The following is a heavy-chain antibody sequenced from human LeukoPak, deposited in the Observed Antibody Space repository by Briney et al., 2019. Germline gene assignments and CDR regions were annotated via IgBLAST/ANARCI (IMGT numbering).Heavy chain of an antibody. D-gene: IGHD6-19*01. CDR1: RFTFDDYA. J-gene: IGHJ3*02. Sequence: PGGSLRLSCAASRFTFDDYAMHWVRQAPGKGLEWVSGISWNSGSIVYADSVKGRFTNSRDNAKNSLYLQMNSLRAEDMALYYCAKDQNRYSSGWWNAFDIWGQGTMVTVSS. V-gene: IGHV3-9*03. CDR2: ISWNSGSI. CDR3: AKDQNRYSSGWWNAFDI.